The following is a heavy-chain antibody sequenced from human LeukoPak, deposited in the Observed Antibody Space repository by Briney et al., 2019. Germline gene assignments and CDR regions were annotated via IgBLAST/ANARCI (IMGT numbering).Heavy chain of an antibody. CDR1: GGSISSGGYY. J-gene: IGHJ6*03. Sequence: KSSQTLSLTCTVSGGSISSGGYYWSWIRQHPGKGLEWIGYIYYSGSTYYNPSLKSRVTISVDTSKNQFSLKLSSVTAADTAVYYCARSQRAYYYYYMDVWGKGTTVTVSS. CDR3: ARSQRAYYYYYMDV. V-gene: IGHV4-31*03. CDR2: IYYSGST.